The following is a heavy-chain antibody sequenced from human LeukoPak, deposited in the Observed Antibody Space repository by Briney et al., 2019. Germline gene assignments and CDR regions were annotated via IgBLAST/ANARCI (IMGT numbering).Heavy chain of an antibody. D-gene: IGHD3-22*01. Sequence: ASETLSLTCTVSGGSISSYYWSWIRQPAGKGLEWIGRIYTSGSTNYNPSLKSRVTMSVDTSKNQFSLKLSSVTAADTAVYYCARSNPHSGYYPDAFDIWGQGTMVTVSS. V-gene: IGHV4-4*07. CDR2: IYTSGST. J-gene: IGHJ3*02. CDR3: ARSNPHSGYYPDAFDI. CDR1: GGSISSYY.